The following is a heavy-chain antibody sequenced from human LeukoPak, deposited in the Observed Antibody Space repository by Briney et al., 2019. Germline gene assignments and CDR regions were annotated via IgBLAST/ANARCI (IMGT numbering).Heavy chain of an antibody. CDR2: IYHSGST. D-gene: IGHD3-10*01. CDR3: ARVSLVRGAPDYYFDY. V-gene: IGHV4-30-2*01. CDR1: GGSISSGGYY. Sequence: SQTLSLTCTVSGGSISSGGYYWSWIRQPPGKGLEWIGYIYHSGSTYYNPSLKSRVTISVDTSKNQFSLKLSSVTAADTAVYYCARVSLVRGAPDYYFDYWGQGTLVTVSS. J-gene: IGHJ4*02.